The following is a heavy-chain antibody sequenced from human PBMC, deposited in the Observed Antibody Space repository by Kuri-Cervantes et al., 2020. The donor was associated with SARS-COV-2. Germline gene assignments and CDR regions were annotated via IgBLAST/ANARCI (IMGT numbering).Heavy chain of an antibody. J-gene: IGHJ4*02. CDR1: GFTFDDYA. Sequence: GGSLRLSCAASGFTFDDYAMHWVRQAPGKGLEWVSGISWNSGSIGYADSVKGRFTISRGNAKNSLYLQMNSLRAEDTAVYYCAKTNYYDSSGYSVKYDYWGQGTLVTVSS. CDR3: AKTNYYDSSGYSVKYDY. D-gene: IGHD3-22*01. V-gene: IGHV3-9*01. CDR2: ISWNSGSI.